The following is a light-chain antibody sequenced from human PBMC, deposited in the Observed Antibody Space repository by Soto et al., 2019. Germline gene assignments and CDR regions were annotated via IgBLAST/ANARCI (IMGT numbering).Light chain of an antibody. CDR1: QTVSSSY. V-gene: IGKV3-20*01. J-gene: IGKJ1*01. CDR2: GAS. CDR3: QQYETASWT. Sequence: EIVLTQSPGTLSLSPGERATLSCRASQTVSSSYLAWYQQKPGQAPRLLIYGASTRAAGIPDRFSGSGSGTDFTLTISRLEPEDFAVYYCQQYETASWTFGQGSKVEMK.